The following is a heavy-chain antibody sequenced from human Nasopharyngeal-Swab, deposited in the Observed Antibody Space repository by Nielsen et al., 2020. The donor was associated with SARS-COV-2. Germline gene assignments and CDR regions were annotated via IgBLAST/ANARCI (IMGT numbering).Heavy chain of an antibody. Sequence: GESLKISCKGSGYSFTSYWIAWVRQMPGKGLEWMGIIYPRDSDTRERPSFQGQVTISADKSISTAYLPWSSLKASDTAMYYCVRPEGVATSFKYYFQYGMDVWGQGTMVTVPS. V-gene: IGHV5-51*01. CDR2: IYPRDSDT. D-gene: IGHD5-12*01. CDR3: VRPEGVATSFKYYFQYGMDV. CDR1: GYSFTSYW. J-gene: IGHJ6*02.